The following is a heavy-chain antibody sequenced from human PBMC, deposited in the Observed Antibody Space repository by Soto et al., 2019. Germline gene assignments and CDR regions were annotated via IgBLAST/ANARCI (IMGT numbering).Heavy chain of an antibody. J-gene: IGHJ6*02. CDR3: AKDFLWFGELFYYYYGMDV. CDR1: GYSFTSYW. V-gene: IGHV5-51*01. Sequence: PGESLKISCKGSGYSFTSYWIGWVRQXPGKGLEWMGIIYPGDSDTRYSPSFQGQVTISADKSISTAYLQMNSLRAEDTAVYYCAKDFLWFGELFYYYYGMDVWGQGTTVTVSS. D-gene: IGHD3-10*01. CDR2: IYPGDSDT.